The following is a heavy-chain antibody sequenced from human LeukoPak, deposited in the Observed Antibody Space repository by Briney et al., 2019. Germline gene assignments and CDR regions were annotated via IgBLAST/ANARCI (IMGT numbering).Heavy chain of an antibody. J-gene: IGHJ4*02. CDR2: TYYRSKWYT. D-gene: IGHD4/OR15-4a*01. CDR3: ARETMVGFVDY. Sequence: SHTLSLTCTISGDSVTSGGAYWIWPRHSPSRGFEWLGRTYYRSKWYTNYAVSVKSRILLHPDTSKNQFSRQLNSVAPEDPALYFCARETMVGFVDYWGQGTMVTVSS. V-gene: IGHV6-1*01. CDR1: GDSVTSGGAY.